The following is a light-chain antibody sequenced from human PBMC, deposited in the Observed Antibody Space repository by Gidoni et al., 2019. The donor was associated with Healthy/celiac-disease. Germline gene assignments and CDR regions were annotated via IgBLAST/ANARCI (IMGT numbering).Light chain of an antibody. CDR2: DAS. CDR1: QDISNY. CDR3: QQYDSFPRT. J-gene: IGKJ2*02. V-gene: IGKV1-33*01. Sequence: DIQMTQSPSSLSASVGDRVTITCQASQDISNYLNWYQQKPGKAPKFLIYDASKLETGVPSRFSGSVSGTDFTFTISSLQPEDVATYYCQQYDSFPRTFGQGTKLDLK.